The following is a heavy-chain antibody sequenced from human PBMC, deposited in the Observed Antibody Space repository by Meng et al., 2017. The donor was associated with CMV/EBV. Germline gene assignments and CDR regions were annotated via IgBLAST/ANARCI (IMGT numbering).Heavy chain of an antibody. Sequence: GESLKISCAASGFTFSSYWMSRVRQAPGKGLEWVANIKQDGSEKYYVDSVKGRFTISRDNAKNSLYLQMNSLRAEDTAVYYCARGAYSSSSSPLFFGYYYGMDVWGQGTTVTVSS. CDR1: GFTFSSYW. CDR3: ARGAYSSSSSPLFFGYYYGMDV. V-gene: IGHV3-7*04. J-gene: IGHJ6*02. D-gene: IGHD6-6*01. CDR2: IKQDGSEK.